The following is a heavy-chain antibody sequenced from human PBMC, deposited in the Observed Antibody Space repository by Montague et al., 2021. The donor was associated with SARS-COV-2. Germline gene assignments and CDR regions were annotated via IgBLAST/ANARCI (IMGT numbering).Heavy chain of an antibody. V-gene: IGHV4-4*07. CDR2: MHFTGKT. CDR1: GDSITNHY. Sequence: SETLSLTCSVSGDSITNHYWSWIRQPAGKGLEWIGRMHFTGKTNFSPFFSSRPTMSADTSKNQFSLRLSSVTAADTALYYCARDRPRSYYYGSGTYTWGGYGMDVWGQGTTVTVSS. J-gene: IGHJ6*02. CDR3: ARDRPRSYYYGSGTYTWGGYGMDV. D-gene: IGHD3-10*01.